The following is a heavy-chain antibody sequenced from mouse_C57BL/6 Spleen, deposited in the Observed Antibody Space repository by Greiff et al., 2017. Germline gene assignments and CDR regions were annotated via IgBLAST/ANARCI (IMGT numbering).Heavy chain of an antibody. CDR2: IHPSDSDT. D-gene: IGHD3-2*02. Sequence: QVQLQQPGAELVKPGASVKVSCKASGYTFTSYWMHWVKQRPGQGLEWIGRIHPSDSDTNYNQKFKGKATLTADKSSSTAYMQLSSLTSEDSAVYYCASETAQASLDYGGQGTSVTVSS. CDR1: GYTFTSYW. J-gene: IGHJ4*01. V-gene: IGHV1-74*01. CDR3: ASETAQASLDY.